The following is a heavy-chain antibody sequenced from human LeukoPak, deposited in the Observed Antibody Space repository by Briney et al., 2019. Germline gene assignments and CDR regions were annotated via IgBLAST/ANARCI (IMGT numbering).Heavy chain of an antibody. V-gene: IGHV1-8*01. J-gene: IGHJ5*02. D-gene: IGHD3-10*01. CDR1: GYTFTSYD. Sequence: GASVKVSCKASGYTFTSYDINWVRQATGQGLEWMGWMNPNSGNTGYAQKFQGRVTMTRNTSISTAYMELSSLRSEDTAVYYCAREGQIYSSGSYTFDPWGQGTLVTVSS. CDR2: MNPNSGNT. CDR3: AREGQIYSSGSYTFDP.